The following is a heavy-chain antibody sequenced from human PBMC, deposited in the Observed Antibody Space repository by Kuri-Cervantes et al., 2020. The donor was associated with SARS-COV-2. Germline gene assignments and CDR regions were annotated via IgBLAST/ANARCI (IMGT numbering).Heavy chain of an antibody. D-gene: IGHD3-3*01. CDR3: ARMYYDFWSGYYKYYFDY. J-gene: IGHJ4*02. CDR1: GFTFSSYS. CDR2: ISSSSSYI. V-gene: IGHV3-21*04. Sequence: GESLKISCAASGFTFSSYSMNWVRQAPGKGLEWVSSISSSSSYIYYADPVKGRFTISRDNAKNSLYLQMNSLRTEDTAVYYCARMYYDFWSGYYKYYFDYWGQGTLVTVSS.